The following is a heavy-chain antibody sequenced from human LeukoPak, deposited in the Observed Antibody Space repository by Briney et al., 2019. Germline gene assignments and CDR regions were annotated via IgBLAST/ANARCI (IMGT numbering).Heavy chain of an antibody. CDR2: IYYSGST. CDR1: GGSISSSSYY. D-gene: IGHD7-27*01. Sequence: SETLSLTCTVSGGSISSSSYYWGWIRQPPGKGLEWIGSIYYSGSTYYNPSLKSRVTISVDTSKNQFSLKLSSVTAADTAVYYCARHTRAGDQDAFDIWGQGTMVTVPS. J-gene: IGHJ3*02. CDR3: ARHTRAGDQDAFDI. V-gene: IGHV4-39*01.